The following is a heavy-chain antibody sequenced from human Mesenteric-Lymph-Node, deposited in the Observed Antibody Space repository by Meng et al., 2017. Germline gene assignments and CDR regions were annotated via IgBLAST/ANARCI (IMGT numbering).Heavy chain of an antibody. CDR2: ITGSGVSI. CDR3: VKDLPPVAD. Sequence: GESLKISCAASGFTFSSYSMNWVRQAPGKGLAWVSTITGSGVSIYYADSVKGRFTISRDNSKNTLYLQMDSLRGEDTAVYYCVKDLPPVADWGQGTLVTVSS. J-gene: IGHJ4*02. V-gene: IGHV3-23*01. D-gene: IGHD4-23*01. CDR1: GFTFSSYS.